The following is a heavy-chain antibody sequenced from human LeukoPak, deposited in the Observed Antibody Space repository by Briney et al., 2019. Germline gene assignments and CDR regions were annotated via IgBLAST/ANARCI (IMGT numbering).Heavy chain of an antibody. D-gene: IGHD6-19*01. CDR2: ISGSTGST. J-gene: IGHJ4*02. CDR3: AKRAAVALFDY. CDR1: GFPFSSDA. V-gene: IGHV3-23*01. Sequence: GGSLRLSCAGSGFPFSSDAMNWVRQAPGKGLEWVASISGSTGSTQYADSVKGRFTISRDNAKNSLYLQMNSLRAEDTAVYYCAKRAAVALFDYWGQGTLVTVSS.